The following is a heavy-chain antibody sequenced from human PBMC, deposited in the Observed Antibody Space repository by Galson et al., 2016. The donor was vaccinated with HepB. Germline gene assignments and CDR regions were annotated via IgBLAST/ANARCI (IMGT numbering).Heavy chain of an antibody. CDR3: AKERITIFLPKHGYGMDV. CDR2: ISYDGSNK. V-gene: IGHV3-30*18. D-gene: IGHD3-9*01. Sequence: SLRLSCAASGFTFSSYGMHWVRQAPGKGLEWVAVISYDGSNKYYVDSMKGRFTISRDNSKNTLYLQMNSLRAEDTAVYYCAKERITIFLPKHGYGMDVWGQGTTVTVSS. J-gene: IGHJ6*02. CDR1: GFTFSSYG.